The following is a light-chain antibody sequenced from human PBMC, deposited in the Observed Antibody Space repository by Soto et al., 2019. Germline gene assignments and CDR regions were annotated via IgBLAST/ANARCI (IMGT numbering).Light chain of an antibody. Sequence: QSALTQPRSVSGSPGQSGTISCTATGSDVGDSSHVSWYQLHPGKAPKLMIYEVNNRPSGVPDRFSGSKSGSTASLTISGLQAEDGGEYYCCLSPGSLTWLFGVGTQLPVL. CDR2: EVN. V-gene: IGLV2-11*01. J-gene: IGLJ3*02. CDR3: CLSPGSLTWL. CDR1: GSDVGDSSH.